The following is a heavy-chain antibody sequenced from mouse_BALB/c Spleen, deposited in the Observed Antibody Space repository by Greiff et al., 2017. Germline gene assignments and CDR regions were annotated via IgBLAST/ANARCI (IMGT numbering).Heavy chain of an antibody. Sequence: EVKLQESGGGLVQPGGSLKLSCAASGFTFSSYTMSWVRQTPEKRLEWVAYISNGGGSTYYPDTVKGRFTISRDNAKNTLYLQMSSLKSEDTAMYYCARERGFDYWGQGTTLTVSS. CDR1: GFTFSSYT. CDR2: ISNGGGST. CDR3: ARERGFDY. V-gene: IGHV5-12-2*01. J-gene: IGHJ2*01.